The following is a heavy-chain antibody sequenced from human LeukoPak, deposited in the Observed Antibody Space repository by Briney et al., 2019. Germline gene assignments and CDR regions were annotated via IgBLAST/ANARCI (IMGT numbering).Heavy chain of an antibody. J-gene: IGHJ5*02. CDR1: GFTFSSYS. CDR2: ISSSSSYI. V-gene: IGHV3-21*01. Sequence: GGSLRLSCAASGFTFSSYSMNWVRQAPGKGLEWVSSISSSSSYIYYADSVKGRFTISRDNAKNSLYLQMNSLRAEDTAVYYCAKTVTKRSDWFDPWGQGTLVTVSS. CDR3: AKTVTKRSDWFDP. D-gene: IGHD4-17*01.